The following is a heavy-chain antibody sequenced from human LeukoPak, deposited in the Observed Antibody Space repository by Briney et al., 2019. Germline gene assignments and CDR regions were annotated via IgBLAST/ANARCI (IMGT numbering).Heavy chain of an antibody. D-gene: IGHD1-26*01. CDR1: GLTFRNAW. V-gene: IGHV3-15*01. CDR3: ARDLIGATDEFDAFDI. J-gene: IGHJ3*02. Sequence: GGSLRLSCAASGLTFRNAWMAWVRQAPGKGLEWVGRTKSQTDGGTTDYAAPVKGRFSISRDDSKNTMFLQMNSLKAEDTAVYYCARDLIGATDEFDAFDIWGQGTMVTVSS. CDR2: TKSQTDGGTT.